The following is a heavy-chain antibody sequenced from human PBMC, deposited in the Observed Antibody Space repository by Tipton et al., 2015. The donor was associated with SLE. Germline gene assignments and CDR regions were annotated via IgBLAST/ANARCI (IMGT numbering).Heavy chain of an antibody. Sequence: TLSLTCAVYGGSFNGYYWSWIRQPPGKGLEWIGEINHSGSTNYNPSLKSRVTVSVDTSKNQFSLKLSSVTAADTAVYYCARAQVRDYYDSSAQIDYWGQGTLVTVSS. V-gene: IGHV4-34*01. CDR1: GGSFNGYY. CDR3: ARAQVRDYYDSSAQIDY. J-gene: IGHJ4*02. D-gene: IGHD3-22*01. CDR2: INHSGST.